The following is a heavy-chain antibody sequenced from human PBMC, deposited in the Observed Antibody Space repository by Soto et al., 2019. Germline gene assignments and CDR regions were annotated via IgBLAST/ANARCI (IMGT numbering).Heavy chain of an antibody. J-gene: IGHJ6*02. D-gene: IGHD3-10*01. V-gene: IGHV4-39*01. CDR1: GGSISSSSYY. Sequence: SETLSLTCTVSGGSISSSSYYWGWIRQPPGKGLEWIGSIYYSGSTYYNPSLKSRVTISVDTSKNQFSLKLSSATAADTAVYYCDSMRGGPNYYYYYGMDVWGQGTTVTVSS. CDR3: DSMRGGPNYYYYYGMDV. CDR2: IYYSGST.